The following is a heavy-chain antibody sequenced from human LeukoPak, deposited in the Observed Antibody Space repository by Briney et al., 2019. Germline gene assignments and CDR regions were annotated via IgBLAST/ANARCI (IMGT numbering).Heavy chain of an antibody. CDR3: AKTAGHGYNPIDY. CDR1: GGTFSSYA. V-gene: IGHV1-69*13. J-gene: IGHJ4*02. D-gene: IGHD5-24*01. Sequence: ASVKVSCKAYGGTFSSYAISWVGQAPGQGLEWMGGIIPIFGTANYAQKFQGRITITADESTRTAYMELSSLRSEDTAVYYCAKTAGHGYNPIDYWGQGTLVTVSS. CDR2: IIPIFGTA.